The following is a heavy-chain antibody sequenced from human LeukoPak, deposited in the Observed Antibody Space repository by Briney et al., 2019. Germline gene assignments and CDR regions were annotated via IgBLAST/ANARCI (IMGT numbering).Heavy chain of an antibody. J-gene: IGHJ4*02. D-gene: IGHD1-26*01. Sequence: GASVKVSCQDSGCSFTVYYMHWVRQAPGHGLEWIGWINSGSGDTNYAQKFQGRVTVTRDTSSSTTYMEVSNLRSDDTAVYHCVRERRATADYWGQGTLVTVSS. CDR3: VRERRATADY. V-gene: IGHV1-2*02. CDR1: GCSFTVYY. CDR2: INSGSGDT.